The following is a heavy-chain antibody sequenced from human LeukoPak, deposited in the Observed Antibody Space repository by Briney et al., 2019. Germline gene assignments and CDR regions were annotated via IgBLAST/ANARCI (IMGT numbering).Heavy chain of an antibody. V-gene: IGHV3-7*01. Sequence: GGSLRLSCAVSGFTFSSYWMSWVRQAPGKGLEWVANIKQDGSKTYFVDSVKGRFTTSRDNAKNSLYLQMSSLRAEDTAVYYCAREFVLTGYSAYYFDYWGQGTLVTVSS. CDR2: IKQDGSKT. D-gene: IGHD3-9*01. J-gene: IGHJ4*02. CDR3: AREFVLTGYSAYYFDY. CDR1: GFTFSSYW.